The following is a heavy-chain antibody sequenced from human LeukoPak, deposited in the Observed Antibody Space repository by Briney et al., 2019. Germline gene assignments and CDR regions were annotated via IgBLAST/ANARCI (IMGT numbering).Heavy chain of an antibody. V-gene: IGHV3-21*01. CDR1: GFTFSSYS. CDR2: ISSSSSYI. D-gene: IGHD3-9*01. J-gene: IGHJ4*02. CDR3: ASLTDYDILTGFAW. Sequence: GGSLRLSCAASGFTFSSYSMNWVRQAPGKGLEWLSSISSSSSYIYYADSVKGRFTISRDNAKNSLYLQMNSLRAEDTAVYYCASLTDYDILTGFAWWGQGTLVTVSS.